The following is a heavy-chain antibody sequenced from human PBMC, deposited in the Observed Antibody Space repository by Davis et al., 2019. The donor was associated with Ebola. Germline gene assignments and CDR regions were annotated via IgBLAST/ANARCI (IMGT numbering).Heavy chain of an antibody. CDR3: ARDRGAVQSSGWYFFDY. Sequence: PGGSLGLSCTVSGGSISSYYWSWIRQPAGKGLEWIGRIYTSGSTNYNPSLKSRVTMSVDTSKNQFSLKLNSVTAADTAVYYCARDRGAVQSSGWYFFDYWGQGTLVTVSS. CDR1: GGSISSYY. D-gene: IGHD6-19*01. V-gene: IGHV4-4*07. J-gene: IGHJ4*02. CDR2: IYTSGST.